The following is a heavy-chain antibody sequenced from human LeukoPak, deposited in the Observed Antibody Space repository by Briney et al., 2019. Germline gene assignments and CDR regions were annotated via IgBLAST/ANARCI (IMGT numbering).Heavy chain of an antibody. CDR2: ISGSGGSI. CDR3: AKSHDYGDYVPYYYYGMDV. CDR1: GFTFSNSA. J-gene: IGHJ6*02. Sequence: GGSLRLSCAASGFTFSNSAMSWVRQAPGKGLAWVSSISGSGGSIYYADSVKGRFTISRDNSKNTLYLQMNSLRAEDTAVYYCAKSHDYGDYVPYYYYGMDVWGQGTTVTVSS. V-gene: IGHV3-23*01. D-gene: IGHD4-17*01.